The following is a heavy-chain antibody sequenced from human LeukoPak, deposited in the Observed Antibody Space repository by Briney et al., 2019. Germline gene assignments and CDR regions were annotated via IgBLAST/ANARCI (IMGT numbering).Heavy chain of an antibody. CDR3: AKLRCRIAVAGFDY. CDR1: GFTFSSYA. CDR2: ISGSGGST. J-gene: IGHJ4*02. Sequence: GESLKISCAASGFTFSSYAMSWVRQAPGKVLEWVSAISGSGGSTYYADSVKGRFTISRDNSKNTLYLQMNSLRAEDTAVYYCAKLRCRIAVAGFDYWGQGTLVTVSS. D-gene: IGHD6-19*01. V-gene: IGHV3-23*01.